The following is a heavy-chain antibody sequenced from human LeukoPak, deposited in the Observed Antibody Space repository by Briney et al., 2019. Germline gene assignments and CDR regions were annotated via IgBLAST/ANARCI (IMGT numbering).Heavy chain of an antibody. V-gene: IGHV1-69*06. D-gene: IGHD2-2*01. CDR1: GGTFSSYA. CDR2: IIPIFGTA. Sequence: ASVKVSCKASGGTFSSYAISWVRQAPGQGLEWMGGIIPIFGTANYAQKFQGRVTMTEDTSTDTAYMELSSLRSEDTAVYYCATSADKAKYYFDYWGQGTLVTVSS. J-gene: IGHJ4*02. CDR3: ATSADKAKYYFDY.